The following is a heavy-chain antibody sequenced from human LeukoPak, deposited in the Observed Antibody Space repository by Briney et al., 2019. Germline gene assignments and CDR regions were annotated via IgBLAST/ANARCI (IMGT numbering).Heavy chain of an antibody. V-gene: IGHV3-23*01. D-gene: IGHD3-16*01. Sequence: GGSLRLSCAASGFTFSGYAMSWVRQAPGKGLEWVSLITGSGATTYYADSVRGRFTVSRDNSKNTLYLQMNSLRAEDTAVYFCAKVGGASYSKDAFDIWGQGTTVTVSS. CDR2: ITGSGATT. CDR3: AKVGGASYSKDAFDI. CDR1: GFTFSGYA. J-gene: IGHJ3*02.